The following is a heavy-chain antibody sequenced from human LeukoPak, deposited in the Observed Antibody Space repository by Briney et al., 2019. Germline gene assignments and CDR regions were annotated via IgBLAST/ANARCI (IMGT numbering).Heavy chain of an antibody. CDR2: IYYSGNT. D-gene: IGHD5-18*01. J-gene: IGHJ4*02. V-gene: IGHV4-39*07. CDR1: GGSISSNSYY. CDR3: ATDRGVYSYGQEVF. Sequence: SETLSLTCTVSGGSISSNSYYWGWIRQPPGKGLEWIGSIYYSGNTYNNPSLKSRVTISLDTSKNQFSLKLSSVTAADTAVYYCATDRGVYSYGQEVFWGQGTLVTVSS.